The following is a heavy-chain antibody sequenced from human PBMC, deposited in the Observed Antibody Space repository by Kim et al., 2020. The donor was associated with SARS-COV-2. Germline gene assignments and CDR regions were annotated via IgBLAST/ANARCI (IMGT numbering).Heavy chain of an antibody. Sequence: YYADSVKGRFTISRDNAKNSLYLQMNSLRAEDTAVYYCAGENYYYYGMDVWGQGTTVTVSS. J-gene: IGHJ6*02. CDR3: AGENYYYYGMDV. D-gene: IGHD3-10*01. V-gene: IGHV3-48*03.